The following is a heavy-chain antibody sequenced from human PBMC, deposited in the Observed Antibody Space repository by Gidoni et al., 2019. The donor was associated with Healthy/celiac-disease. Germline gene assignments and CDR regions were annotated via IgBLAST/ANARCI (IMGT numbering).Heavy chain of an antibody. V-gene: IGHV4-34*01. CDR1: GGSFSGYY. D-gene: IGHD1-26*01. J-gene: IGHJ4*02. CDR3: ARGGRRAKMVGATYYFDY. CDR2: INHSGST. Sequence: QVQLQQWGAGLLKHSETLSLTCAVYGGSFSGYYWSWIRQPPGKGLEWIGEINHSGSTNYNPSLKSRVTISVDTSKNQFSLKLSSVTAADTAVYYCARGGRRAKMVGATYYFDYWGQGTLVTVSS.